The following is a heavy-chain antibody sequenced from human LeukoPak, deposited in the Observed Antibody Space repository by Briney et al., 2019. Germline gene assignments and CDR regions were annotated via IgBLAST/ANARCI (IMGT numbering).Heavy chain of an antibody. Sequence: SETLSLTCTVSGCSIISNYWSWIRQSAGTGLEWIGRIYGSGITDYNPSLKSRVTMSLDTSRKQFSLRLTSVTAADTAVYYCARLKFYDSTGYSPGYYMDVWGKGTTVSVFS. D-gene: IGHD3-22*01. V-gene: IGHV4-4*07. J-gene: IGHJ6*03. CDR3: ARLKFYDSTGYSPGYYMDV. CDR2: IYGSGIT. CDR1: GCSIISNY.